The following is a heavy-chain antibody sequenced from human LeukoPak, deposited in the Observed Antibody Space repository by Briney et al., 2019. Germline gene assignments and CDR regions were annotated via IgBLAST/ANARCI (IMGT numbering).Heavy chain of an antibody. Sequence: SQTLSLTCTVSGGSISSGDYYWGWIRQPPGKGLEWIGYIYYSGSTYYNPSLKSRVTISVDTSKNQFSLKLSSVTAADTAVYYCASLSGRGYYYYGMDVWGQGTTVTVSS. J-gene: IGHJ6*02. CDR3: ASLSGRGYYYYGMDV. CDR2: IYYSGST. D-gene: IGHD2-15*01. CDR1: GGSISSGDYY. V-gene: IGHV4-30-4*01.